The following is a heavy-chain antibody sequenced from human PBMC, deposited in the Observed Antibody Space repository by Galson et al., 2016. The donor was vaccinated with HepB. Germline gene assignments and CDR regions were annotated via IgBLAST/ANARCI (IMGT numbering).Heavy chain of an antibody. CDR1: GFTFSSYW. Sequence: SLRLSCAASGFTFSSYWMNWVRQAPGKGLEWVANIEQDGSEKNYVDSVTGRFSISRDNAKNSLFLQMNTLRVEDTAVYYCAGGSGWLIDSWGQGTLVTVSS. CDR2: IEQDGSEK. D-gene: IGHD6-19*01. J-gene: IGHJ4*02. V-gene: IGHV3-7*01. CDR3: AGGSGWLIDS.